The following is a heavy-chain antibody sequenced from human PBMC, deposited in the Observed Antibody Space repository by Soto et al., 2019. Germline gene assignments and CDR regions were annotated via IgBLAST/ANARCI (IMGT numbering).Heavy chain of an antibody. CDR1: GYNFNIHG. CDR3: ARDPHEYWTSYWFDP. Sequence: QVQLVQSGAEVKKPGSSGKVSCKASGYNFNIHGINWVRQAPGQGLELMGWISAYDGKTTYAEKFQGRVTMTTDASTSTAYMELRSLRSDDTAVYYCARDPHEYWTSYWFDPWGQGTLGTVSS. D-gene: IGHD3-3*01. J-gene: IGHJ5*02. CDR2: ISAYDGKT. V-gene: IGHV1-18*01.